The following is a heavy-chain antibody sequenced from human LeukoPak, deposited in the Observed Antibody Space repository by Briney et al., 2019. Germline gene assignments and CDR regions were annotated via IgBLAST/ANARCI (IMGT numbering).Heavy chain of an antibody. D-gene: IGHD6-13*01. Sequence: PGGSLRLSCAASGFTFSSYSMNWVRQAPGKGLEWVSSISSSSSSYIYYADSVKGRFTISRDNAKNSLYLQMNSLRAEDTAVYYCARDGGSSWYPQNDYWGQGTPVTVSS. J-gene: IGHJ4*02. CDR2: ISSSSSSYI. CDR1: GFTFSSYS. CDR3: ARDGGSSWYPQNDY. V-gene: IGHV3-21*01.